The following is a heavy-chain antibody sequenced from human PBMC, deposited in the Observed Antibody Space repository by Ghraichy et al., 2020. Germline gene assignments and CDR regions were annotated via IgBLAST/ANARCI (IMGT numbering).Heavy chain of an antibody. J-gene: IGHJ4*02. CDR3: ARRGGSGWGAFDS. CDR1: GFTFTSYA. CDR2: ISFKSDST. D-gene: IGHD3-10*01. V-gene: IGHV3-23*01. Sequence: GGSLRHSCAASGFTFTSYAMNWVRQAPGKGLEWVSSISFKSDSTFYADSVRGRFTISRDTSKNTLWLQMNSLRADDTAIYYCARRGGSGWGAFDSWGQGTLVTVSS.